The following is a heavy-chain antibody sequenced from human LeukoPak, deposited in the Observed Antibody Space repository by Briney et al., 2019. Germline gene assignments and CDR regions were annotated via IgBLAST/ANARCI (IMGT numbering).Heavy chain of an antibody. V-gene: IGHV3-20*04. CDR1: GFIFEDYG. CDR3: ARGSSFHNY. J-gene: IGHJ4*02. D-gene: IGHD6-6*01. CDR2: INGNGGSR. Sequence: PGGSLRLSCAASGFIFEDYGMTWVRQAPGKGLEWVSGINGNGGSRGYAASVKGRFTISRDNASNSLYLQMNSLRAEDTALYYCARGSSFHNYWGQGTLVTVSS.